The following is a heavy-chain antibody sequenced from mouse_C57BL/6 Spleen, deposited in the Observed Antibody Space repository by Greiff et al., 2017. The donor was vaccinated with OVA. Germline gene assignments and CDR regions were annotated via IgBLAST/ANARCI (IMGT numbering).Heavy chain of an antibody. D-gene: IGHD3-3*01. V-gene: IGHV1-61*01. Sequence: VQLQQPGAELVRPGSSVKLSCKASGYTFTSYWMDWVKQRPGQGLEWIGNIYPSDSETHYNQKFKDKATLTVDKSSSTAYMQRSSLTSEDSAVYYCARERDLGAMDYWGQGTSVTVSS. CDR2: IYPSDSET. CDR3: ARERDLGAMDY. CDR1: GYTFTSYW. J-gene: IGHJ4*01.